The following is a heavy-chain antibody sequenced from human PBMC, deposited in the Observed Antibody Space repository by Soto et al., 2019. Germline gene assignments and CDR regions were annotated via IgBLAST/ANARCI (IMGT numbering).Heavy chain of an antibody. CDR3: ASRSDGGPFDY. J-gene: IGHJ4*02. Sequence: PGGSLRLSCAASGFTFSSYEMNWVRQAPGKGLEWVSYISSSGSTIYYADSVKGRFTISRDNAKNSLYLQMNSLRAEDTAVYYCASRSDGGPFDYWGQGTLVTVSS. CDR1: GFTFSSYE. CDR2: ISSSGSTI. V-gene: IGHV3-48*03. D-gene: IGHD3-16*01.